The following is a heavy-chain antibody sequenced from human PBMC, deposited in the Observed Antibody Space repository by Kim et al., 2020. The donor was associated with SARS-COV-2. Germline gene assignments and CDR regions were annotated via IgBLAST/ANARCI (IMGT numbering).Heavy chain of an antibody. J-gene: IGHJ4*02. D-gene: IGHD1-1*01. Sequence: SVKVSCKASGGTFSSYAISWVRQAPGQGLEWMGRIIPILGIANYAQKFQGRVTITADKSTSTAYMELSSLRSADTAVYYCAREEGTTGTPFDYWGQGTLVTVSS. V-gene: IGHV1-69*04. CDR1: GGTFSSYA. CDR2: IIPILGIA. CDR3: AREEGTTGTPFDY.